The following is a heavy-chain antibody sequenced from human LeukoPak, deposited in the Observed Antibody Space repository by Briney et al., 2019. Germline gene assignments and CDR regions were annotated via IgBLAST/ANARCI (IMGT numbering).Heavy chain of an antibody. D-gene: IGHD2-2*01. J-gene: IGHJ6*02. CDR3: ARDGAFVAGPAAKREYGQDV. CDR1: GGSISNYY. Sequence: SETLSLTCTVSGGSISNYYWSWIRQPPGKGLEWIGYIYYSGSTKYNPSLKSRVNISVDTPKNQFTLKLSSVTAADTAVYYCARDGAFVAGPAAKREYGQDVWGQGTTVTVSS. V-gene: IGHV4-59*01. CDR2: IYYSGST.